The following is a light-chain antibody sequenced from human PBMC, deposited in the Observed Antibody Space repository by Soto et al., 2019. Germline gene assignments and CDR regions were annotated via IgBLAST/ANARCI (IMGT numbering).Light chain of an antibody. CDR1: SSEVGSYNL. V-gene: IGLV2-23*01. J-gene: IGLJ3*02. CDR2: EGS. Sequence: QSALTQPASVSGSPGQSITISCTGTSSEVGSYNLVSWYQQHPGKAPKLMIYEGSKRPSGVSNRFSGSKSGNTASLTISGLQAEDEADYYCCSYAGSRVFGGETKVTVL. CDR3: CSYAGSRV.